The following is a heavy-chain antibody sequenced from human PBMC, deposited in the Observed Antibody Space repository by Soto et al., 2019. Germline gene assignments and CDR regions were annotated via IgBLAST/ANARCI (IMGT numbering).Heavy chain of an antibody. CDR2: IYYSGST. J-gene: IGHJ5*02. D-gene: IGHD2-15*01. V-gene: IGHV4-31*03. Sequence: SETLSLTCTVSGGSISSGGYYWSWIRQHPGKGLEWIGYIYYSGSTYYNPSLKSRVTISVETSKNQFSQKLSSGTAADPAVYYCARGEGAVVVVAANWFDPWGQGTLVTVSS. CDR3: ARGEGAVVVVAANWFDP. CDR1: GGSISSGGYY.